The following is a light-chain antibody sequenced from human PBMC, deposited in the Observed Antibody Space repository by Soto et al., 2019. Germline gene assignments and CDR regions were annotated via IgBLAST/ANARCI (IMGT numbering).Light chain of an antibody. J-gene: IGKJ3*01. CDR3: QQHNSYPIT. Sequence: IQWPQSPSSLSASAGARATITGRASQGISSYLAWYQQKPGKAPKLLIYDASTLQSGVPSRFSGSGSGTDFTLTISSLQPEDFATYYCQQHNSYPITFGQGTKVD. V-gene: IGKV1-9*01. CDR2: DAS. CDR1: QGISSY.